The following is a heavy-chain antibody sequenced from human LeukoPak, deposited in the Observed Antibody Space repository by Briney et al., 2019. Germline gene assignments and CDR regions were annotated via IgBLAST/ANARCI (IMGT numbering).Heavy chain of an antibody. Sequence: GASVKVSCKASGYTFTSYDINWVRRATGQGLEWMGWMNPNSGNTGYAQKFQGRVTMTRNTFISTAYMELSSLRSEDTAVYYCARGSPSYYYDSSAYYVYWGQGTLVTVSS. V-gene: IGHV1-8*01. CDR1: GYTFTSYD. D-gene: IGHD3-22*01. CDR2: MNPNSGNT. CDR3: ARGSPSYYYDSSAYYVY. J-gene: IGHJ4*02.